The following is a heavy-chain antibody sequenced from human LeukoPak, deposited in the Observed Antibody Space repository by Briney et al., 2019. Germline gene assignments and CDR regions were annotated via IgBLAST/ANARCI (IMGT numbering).Heavy chain of an antibody. Sequence: GGSLRLSCAASGFTFSHFGMHWARQAPGKGLEWVAFIRADGSGRYYADSVQGRLTISRDNSKNTLYLQMNSLRAEDTAIYYCAKVYESGSGTFDYWGQGTLVTVSS. CDR2: IRADGSGR. CDR1: GFTFSHFG. CDR3: AKVYESGSGTFDY. V-gene: IGHV3-30*02. J-gene: IGHJ4*02. D-gene: IGHD3-10*01.